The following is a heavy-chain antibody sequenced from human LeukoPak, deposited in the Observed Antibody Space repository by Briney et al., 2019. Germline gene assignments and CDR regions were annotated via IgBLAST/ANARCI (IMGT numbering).Heavy chain of an antibody. CDR1: GYSISSGYY. Sequence: SETLSLTCTVSGYSISSGYYWGWIRQPPGKGLEWIGSIYHSGSTYYNPSLKSRVTISVDTSKNQFSLKLSSVTAADTAVYYCASGTIVGATHLSYWGQGTLVTVPS. D-gene: IGHD1-26*01. V-gene: IGHV4-38-2*02. J-gene: IGHJ4*02. CDR2: IYHSGST. CDR3: ASGTIVGATHLSY.